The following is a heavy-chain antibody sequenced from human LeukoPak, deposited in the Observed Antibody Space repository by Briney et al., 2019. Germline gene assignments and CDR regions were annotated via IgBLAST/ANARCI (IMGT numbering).Heavy chain of an antibody. V-gene: IGHV3-11*01. CDR3: ARDSSEWLRLLFDY. CDR2: ITFSGRTI. D-gene: IGHD5-12*01. Sequence: NPGGSLRLSCAASGFSFSDYHMIWIRQPPGKGLEWVSYITFSGRTIHYADSVKGRFTISRDNARSSLYLQMNSLRAEDTAVYYCARDSSEWLRLLFDYWGQGTLVTVSS. CDR1: GFSFSDYH. J-gene: IGHJ4*02.